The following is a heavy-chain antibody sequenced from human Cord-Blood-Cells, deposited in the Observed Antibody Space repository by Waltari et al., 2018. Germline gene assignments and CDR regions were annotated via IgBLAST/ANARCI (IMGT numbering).Heavy chain of an antibody. CDR3: ARVVTGATSYYYYYMDV. V-gene: IGHV1-18*04. CDR1: GYTFTSYG. CDR2: ISDYNGNT. D-gene: IGHD1-26*01. Sequence: QVQLVQSGAEVKKPGASVKVSCKASGYTFTSYGISWVRQAPGQGLEGMGWISDYNGNTNYAQKLAGRVTMTTDTSTSTAYMELRSLRSDDTAVYYCARVVTGATSYYYYYMDVWGKGTTVTVSS. J-gene: IGHJ6*03.